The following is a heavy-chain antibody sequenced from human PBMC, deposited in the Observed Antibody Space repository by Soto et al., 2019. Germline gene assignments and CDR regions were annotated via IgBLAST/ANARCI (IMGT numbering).Heavy chain of an antibody. CDR3: ARAGMTTGDT. CDR1: VVSVRSYT. V-gene: IGHV4-4*07. Sequence: SEILCLSCIFSVVSVRSYTWSWVRQPANKGLEWIGRVFSSVSATYNPSLKSRVSISMDTPENRISLKLDSVTAADAGFYFCARAGMTTGDTWGPGTMVTVSS. J-gene: IGHJ4*02. D-gene: IGHD2-21*02. CDR2: VFSSVSA.